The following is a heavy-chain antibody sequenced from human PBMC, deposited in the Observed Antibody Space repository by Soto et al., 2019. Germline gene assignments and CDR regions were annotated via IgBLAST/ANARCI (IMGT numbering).Heavy chain of an antibody. CDR2: VIPVLGQA. V-gene: IGHV1-69*13. CDR3: ARVSGVGAHPGADY. J-gene: IGHJ4*02. Sequence: SVKVSCKASGCIFSSYAISWLRQAPGQGLEWMGAVIPVLGQAYYAQALQDRVTITADESTRTAYMELSSLTSEDTAVYFCARVSGVGAHPGADYWGQGTLVTVSS. D-gene: IGHD1-26*01. CDR1: GCIFSSYA.